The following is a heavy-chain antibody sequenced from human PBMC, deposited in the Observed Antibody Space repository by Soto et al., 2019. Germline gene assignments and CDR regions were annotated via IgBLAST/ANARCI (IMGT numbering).Heavy chain of an antibody. CDR2: ISSSGSTI. Sequence: GGSLRLSCAASGFTFSDYYMSWIRQAPGKGLEWVSYISSSGSTIYYADSVKGRFTISRDNAKNSLYLQMNSLRAEDTAVYYCARDVTLGYCSSTSYPHYYYYYMDVWGKGTTVTVSS. V-gene: IGHV3-11*01. CDR3: ARDVTLGYCSSTSYPHYYYYYMDV. D-gene: IGHD2-2*01. J-gene: IGHJ6*03. CDR1: GFTFSDYY.